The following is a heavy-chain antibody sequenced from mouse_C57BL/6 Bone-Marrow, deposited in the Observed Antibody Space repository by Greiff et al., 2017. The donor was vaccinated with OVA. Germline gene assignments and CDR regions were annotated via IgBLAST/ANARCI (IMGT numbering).Heavy chain of an antibody. CDR3: AISTVVENYAMDY. V-gene: IGHV3-1*01. J-gene: IGHJ4*01. CDR2: IRYSGST. Sequence: EVKLQESGPGMVKPSQSLSLTCTVTGYSITSGYDWHWIRHFPGNKLECMGYIRYSGSTNYNPSLKSRISITHDTSKNHFFLKLNSVTTENTATYDCAISTVVENYAMDYWGQGTSVTVSS. CDR1: GYSITSGYD. D-gene: IGHD1-1*01.